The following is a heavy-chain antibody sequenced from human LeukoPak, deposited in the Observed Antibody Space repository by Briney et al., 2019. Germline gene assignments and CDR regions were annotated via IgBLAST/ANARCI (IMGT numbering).Heavy chain of an antibody. CDR2: IYPGGSDT. D-gene: IGHD6-13*01. J-gene: IGHJ6*03. CDR1: GYSFTSYW. V-gene: IGHV5-51*01. CDR3: ARQTTSSWYLNRAYMDV. Sequence: GESLKISCKSSGYSFTSYWIGWVRQMPGKGLEWMGIIYPGGSDTRYSPSFQGQVTISADKSISTAYLQWGSLKASDTAMYYCARQTTSSWYLNRAYMDVWGKGTTVTVSS.